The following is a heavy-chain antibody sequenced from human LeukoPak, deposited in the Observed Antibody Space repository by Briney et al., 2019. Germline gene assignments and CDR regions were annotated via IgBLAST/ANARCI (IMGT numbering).Heavy chain of an antibody. Sequence: PSETLSLTCAVSGGSFSGYYWSWIRQPPGKGLEWIGEINHSGSTNYNPSLKSRLTISVDTSKNQFSLKLSSVTAADTAGYYCARGPDIVVVPAAAYFDYWGQGTLVTVSS. J-gene: IGHJ4*02. CDR2: INHSGST. D-gene: IGHD2-2*01. CDR1: GGSFSGYY. CDR3: ARGPDIVVVPAAAYFDY. V-gene: IGHV4-34*01.